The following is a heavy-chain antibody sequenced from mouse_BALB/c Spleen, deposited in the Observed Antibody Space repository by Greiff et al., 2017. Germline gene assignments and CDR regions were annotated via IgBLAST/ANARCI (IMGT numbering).Heavy chain of an antibody. CDR3: ARSDYYDYDRFFDY. CDR2: ISYSGST. V-gene: IGHV3-8*02. J-gene: IGHJ2*01. CDR1: GDSITSGY. D-gene: IGHD2-4*01. Sequence: EVNVVESGPSLVKPSQTLSLTCSVTGDSITSGYWNWIRKFPGNKLEYMGYISYSGSTYYNPSLKSRISITRDTSKNQYYLQLNSVTTEDTATYYCARSDYYDYDRFFDYWGQGTTLTVSS.